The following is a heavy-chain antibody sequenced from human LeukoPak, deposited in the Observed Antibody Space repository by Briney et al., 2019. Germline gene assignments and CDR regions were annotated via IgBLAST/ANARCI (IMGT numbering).Heavy chain of an antibody. CDR3: ARGLRYFDWLLSRTTTSDAFDI. D-gene: IGHD3-9*01. J-gene: IGHJ3*02. Sequence: PGGSLRLSCAASGFTFSSYSMNWVRQAPGKGLEWVSSISSSSSYIYYADSVKGRFTISRDNAKNSLYLQMNSLRAEDTAVYYCARGLRYFDWLLSRTTTSDAFDIWGQGTMVTVSS. V-gene: IGHV3-21*01. CDR2: ISSSSSYI. CDR1: GFTFSSYS.